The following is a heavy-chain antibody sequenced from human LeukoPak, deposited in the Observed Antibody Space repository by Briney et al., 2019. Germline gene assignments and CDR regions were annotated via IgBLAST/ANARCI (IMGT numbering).Heavy chain of an antibody. CDR2: IIPIFGTA. J-gene: IGHJ5*02. D-gene: IGHD3-10*01. Sequence: SVKVSCKASGGTFSSYAISWVRQAPGQGLEWMGGIIPIFGTASYAQKFQGRVTITAYESTSTAYMELSSLRSEDTAVYYCAKTVYYYGSGSYVEYNWFGPWGQGTLVTVSS. CDR3: AKTVYYYGSGSYVEYNWFGP. V-gene: IGHV1-69*13. CDR1: GGTFSSYA.